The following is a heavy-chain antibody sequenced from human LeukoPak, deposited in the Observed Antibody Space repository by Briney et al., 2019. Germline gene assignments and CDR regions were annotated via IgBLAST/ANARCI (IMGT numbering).Heavy chain of an antibody. CDR2: IYSGVST. J-gene: IGHJ3*02. V-gene: IGHV3-53*01. Sequence: GGSLRLSCAASGFTFSSNSISWVRQAPGKGLEWVSVIYSGVSTYYAASVNRGFTISRENSKSTLYVQLNSLRTADTALYHCARMTPMNAIEIWGQGTIVTVSS. CDR1: GFTFSSNS. CDR3: ARMTPMNAIEI.